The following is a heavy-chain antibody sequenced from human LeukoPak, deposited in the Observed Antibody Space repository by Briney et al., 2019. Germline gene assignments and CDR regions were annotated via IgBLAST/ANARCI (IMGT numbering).Heavy chain of an antibody. J-gene: IGHJ5*02. D-gene: IGHD6-19*01. V-gene: IGHV5-51*01. Sequence: GESLKISCKGSGYSFTSYWIGWVRLMPGKGLEWMGIIYPGDSDTRYSPSFQGQVNISVDKSISTAYLQWSSLKASDTAMYYCARVYSSGWYHWFDTWGQGTLVTVSS. CDR1: GYSFTSYW. CDR2: IYPGDSDT. CDR3: ARVYSSGWYHWFDT.